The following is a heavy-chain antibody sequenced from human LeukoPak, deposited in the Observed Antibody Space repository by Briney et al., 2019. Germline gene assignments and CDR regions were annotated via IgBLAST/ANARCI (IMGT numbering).Heavy chain of an antibody. CDR3: ARDRGGSWYNWFDP. Sequence: SETLSLTCTVSGGSISSGSYYWSWIRQPAGKGLEWIGRIHTSGSTNYNPSLKSRVTISVDTSKNQFSLKLSSVTAADTAVYYCARDRGGSWYNWFDPWGQGTLVTVSS. J-gene: IGHJ5*02. CDR1: GGSISSGSYY. CDR2: IHTSGST. D-gene: IGHD3-16*01. V-gene: IGHV4-61*02.